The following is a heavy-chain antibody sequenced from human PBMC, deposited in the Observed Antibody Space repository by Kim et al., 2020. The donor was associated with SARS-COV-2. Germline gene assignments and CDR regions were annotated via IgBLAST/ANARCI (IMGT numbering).Heavy chain of an antibody. D-gene: IGHD3-10*01. V-gene: IGHV4-34*01. CDR3: ARGPFGVGRGYYMDV. Sequence: PSLKSRVTISVDTSKNQFSLKLSSVTAADTAVYYCARGPFGVGRGYYMDVWGKGTTVTVSS. J-gene: IGHJ6*03.